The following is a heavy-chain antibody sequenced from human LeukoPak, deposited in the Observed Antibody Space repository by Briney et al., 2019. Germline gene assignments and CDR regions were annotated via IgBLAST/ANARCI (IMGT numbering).Heavy chain of an antibody. CDR3: TRVGRIAGTNAYDF. V-gene: IGHV3-49*04. Sequence: GGSLRLSSTTFGFTFGDYEITWVRRAPGKGLEWVGFTRIKASGGTTEYAASVRGRFTISRDESKDIAYLQMNSLITEDTGVYYCTRVGRIAGTNAYDFWGQGTMVTVSS. CDR2: TRIKASGGTT. CDR1: GFTFGDYE. D-gene: IGHD6-13*01. J-gene: IGHJ3*01.